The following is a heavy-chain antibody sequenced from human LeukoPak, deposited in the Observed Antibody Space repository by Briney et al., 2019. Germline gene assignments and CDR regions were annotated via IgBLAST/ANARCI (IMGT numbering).Heavy chain of an antibody. V-gene: IGHV3-7*01. CDR2: IRQDGSER. Sequence: GGSLRLSCAASGFTFSSYWMSWVRQAPGKGLEWVANIRQDGSERYYVVSMKGRFTISRDNAKDSLYLQMDSLRAEDTAVYYCARDLGKAGGYSSAFDYWGQGTLVTVSS. J-gene: IGHJ4*02. D-gene: IGHD6-19*01. CDR1: GFTFSSYW. CDR3: ARDLGKAGGYSSAFDY.